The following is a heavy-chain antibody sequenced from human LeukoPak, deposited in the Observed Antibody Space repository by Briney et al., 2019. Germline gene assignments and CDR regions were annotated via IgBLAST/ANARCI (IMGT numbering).Heavy chain of an antibody. CDR3: ARDNSYYYGSGSYYGTYYYYYMDV. Sequence: GGSLRLSCAASGFTFSSYGMSWVRQAPGKGLEWVANIKQDGSEKYYVDSVKGRFTISRDNAKNSLYLQMNSLRAEDTAVYYCARDNSYYYGSGSYYGTYYYYYMDVWGKGTTVTISS. V-gene: IGHV3-7*01. CDR2: IKQDGSEK. CDR1: GFTFSSYG. D-gene: IGHD3-10*01. J-gene: IGHJ6*03.